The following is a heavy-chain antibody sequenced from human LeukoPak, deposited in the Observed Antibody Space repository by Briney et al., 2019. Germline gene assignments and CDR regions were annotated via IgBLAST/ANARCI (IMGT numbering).Heavy chain of an antibody. V-gene: IGHV3-23*01. CDR2: ISGSGANT. J-gene: IGHJ4*02. Sequence: GGSLRLSCAASGFTFSTYSMSWVRLAPGKGLEWVSGISGSGANTYYADTVKGRFTISRDNSKNTLYLQMNSLRAEDTAVFYCAKYPASGGYFDYWGQGTLVTVSS. CDR3: AKYPASGGYFDY. CDR1: GFTFSTYS. D-gene: IGHD6-13*01.